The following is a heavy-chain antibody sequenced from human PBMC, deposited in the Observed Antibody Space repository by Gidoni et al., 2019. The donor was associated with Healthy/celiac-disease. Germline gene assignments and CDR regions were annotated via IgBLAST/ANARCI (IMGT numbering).Heavy chain of an antibody. CDR1: GYTFTGYY. CDR2: INPNSGGT. Sequence: QVQLVQSGAEVTKPVASVKVSCKASGYTFTGYYMHWVRQAPGQGLEWMGWINPNSGGTNYAQKFQGRVTMTRDTSISTAYMELSRLRSDDTAVYYCARDQILSGSYGTVFDYWGQGTLVTVSS. CDR3: ARDQILSGSYGTVFDY. V-gene: IGHV1-2*02. J-gene: IGHJ4*02. D-gene: IGHD1-26*01.